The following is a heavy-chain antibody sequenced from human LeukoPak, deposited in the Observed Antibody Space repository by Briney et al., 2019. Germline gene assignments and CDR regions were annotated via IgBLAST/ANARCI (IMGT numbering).Heavy chain of an antibody. J-gene: IGHJ4*02. Sequence: ASVKVSCKASGGTFSSYAISWVRQAPGQGLEWMGRIIPIFGIANYAQKFQGRVTITADKSTSTAYMELSGLRSEDTAMYYCARSGGGVRYDFWSGYPKEGDFDYWGQGTLVTVSS. CDR3: ARSGGGVRYDFWSGYPKEGDFDY. CDR1: GGTFSSYA. V-gene: IGHV1-69*04. D-gene: IGHD3-3*01. CDR2: IIPIFGIA.